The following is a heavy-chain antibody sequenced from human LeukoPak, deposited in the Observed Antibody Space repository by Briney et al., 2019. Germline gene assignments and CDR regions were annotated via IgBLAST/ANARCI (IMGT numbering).Heavy chain of an antibody. CDR2: INPSGGST. CDR1: GYTFTSYY. CDR3: ARPGGGSGRTDAFDI. V-gene: IGHV1-46*03. Sequence: ASVNLSCKASGYTFTSYYMHWVRQAPGQGLEWMGIINPSGGSTSYAQTFQGRVTMTRDTSTSTVYMELSSLRSEDTAVYYCARPGGGSGRTDAFDIWGQGTMVTVSS. J-gene: IGHJ3*02. D-gene: IGHD3-10*01.